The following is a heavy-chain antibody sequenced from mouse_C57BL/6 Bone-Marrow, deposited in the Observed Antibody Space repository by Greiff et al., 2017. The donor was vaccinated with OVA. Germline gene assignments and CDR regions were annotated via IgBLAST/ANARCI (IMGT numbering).Heavy chain of an antibody. V-gene: IGHV5-4*01. CDR3: ARERISWFAY. CDR1: GFTFSSYA. CDR2: ISDGGSYT. J-gene: IGHJ3*01. Sequence: EVKLQESGGGLVKPGGSLKLSCAASGFTFSSYAMSWVRQTPEKRLEWVATISDGGSYTYYPDNVKGRFTISRDNAKNNLYLQMSHLKSEDTAMYYCARERISWFAYWGQGTLVTVSA.